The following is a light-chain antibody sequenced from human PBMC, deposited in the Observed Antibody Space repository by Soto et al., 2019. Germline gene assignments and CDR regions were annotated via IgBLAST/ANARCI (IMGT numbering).Light chain of an antibody. V-gene: IGLV8-61*01. Sequence: QTVVTQEPSFSVSPGGTVTLTCGLSSGSVSTSYYPSWYQQTPGQAPRTLIYSTNTRSSGVPDRFSGSILGNKAALTITGAQADDESDYYCVLYMGSGLSPNYVFGTGTKLTVL. CDR3: VLYMGSGLSPNYV. CDR2: STN. J-gene: IGLJ1*01. CDR1: SGSVSTSYY.